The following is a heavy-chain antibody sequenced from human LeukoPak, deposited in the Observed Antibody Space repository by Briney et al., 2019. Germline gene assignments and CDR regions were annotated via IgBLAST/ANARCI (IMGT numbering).Heavy chain of an antibody. D-gene: IGHD3-16*01. CDR1: SGSISSHY. CDR3: ARFGVDYDMDV. Sequence: SSETLSLTCTVSSGSISSHYWSWIRQPPGKGLEWIGYIYYSGSTDYNPSLKSRVTISVDTSKNQVSLQVSSVTAADSAIYYCARFGVDYDMDVWGHGTTVTVFS. J-gene: IGHJ6*02. V-gene: IGHV4-59*11. CDR2: IYYSGST.